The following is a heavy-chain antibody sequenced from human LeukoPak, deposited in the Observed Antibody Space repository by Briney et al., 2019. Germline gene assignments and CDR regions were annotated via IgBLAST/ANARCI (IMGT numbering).Heavy chain of an antibody. J-gene: IGHJ5*02. CDR1: GGSFSGYY. Sequence: TLSLTCAVYGGSFSGYYWSWIRQPPGKGLEWIGEINHSGSTNYNPSLKSRVTISVDTSKNQFSLKLSSVTAADTAVYYCARGARYVWGSYRTNWFDRWGQGTLVTVSS. CDR2: INHSGST. D-gene: IGHD3-16*02. CDR3: ARGARYVWGSYRTNWFDR. V-gene: IGHV4-34*01.